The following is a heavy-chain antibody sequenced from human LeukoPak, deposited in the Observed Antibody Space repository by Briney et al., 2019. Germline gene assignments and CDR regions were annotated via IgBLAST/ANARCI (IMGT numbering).Heavy chain of an antibody. V-gene: IGHV4-34*01. Sequence: PSETLSLTCAVYGGSSSGYYWSWIRQPPGKGLEWIGEINHSGSTNYNPSLKSRVTISVDTSKNQFSLKLSSVTAADTAVYYCARARLSAVAGTREYYFDYWGQGTLVTVSS. J-gene: IGHJ4*02. D-gene: IGHD6-19*01. CDR2: INHSGST. CDR1: GGSSSGYY. CDR3: ARARLSAVAGTREYYFDY.